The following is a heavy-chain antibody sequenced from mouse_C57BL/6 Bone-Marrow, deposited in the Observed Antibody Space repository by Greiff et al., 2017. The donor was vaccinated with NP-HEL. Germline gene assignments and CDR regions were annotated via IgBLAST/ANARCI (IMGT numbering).Heavy chain of an antibody. D-gene: IGHD1-1*01. V-gene: IGHV1-78*01. CDR1: GYTFTDHT. CDR2: IYPRDGST. J-gene: IGHJ1*03. CDR3: ARCVYYGSSYVNWYFDD. Sequence: QVQLKESDAELVKPGASVKISCKVSGYTFTDHTIHWMKQRPEQGLEWIGYIYPRDGSTKYNEKFKGKATLTADKSSSTAYMQLNSLTSEDSAVYFCARCVYYGSSYVNWYFDDWGTGTPVTVSS.